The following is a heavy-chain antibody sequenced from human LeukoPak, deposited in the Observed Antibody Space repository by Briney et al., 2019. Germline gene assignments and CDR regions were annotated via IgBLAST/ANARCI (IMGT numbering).Heavy chain of an antibody. J-gene: IGHJ4*02. Sequence: SQTLSLTCAVSGGSISSGSYSWSWIRQPPGKGLEWIGYIYPRGSTYYNPSLKSRLILSLDKSANQFSLNLSSVTAADTAVYYCARAPPPFYYYDSSGYFDYWGQGTLVTVSS. CDR3: ARAPPPFYYYDSSGYFDY. CDR1: GGSISSGSYS. CDR2: IYPRGST. V-gene: IGHV4-30-2*01. D-gene: IGHD3-22*01.